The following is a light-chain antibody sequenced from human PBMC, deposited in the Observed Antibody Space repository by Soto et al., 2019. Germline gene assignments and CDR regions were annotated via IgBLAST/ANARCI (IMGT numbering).Light chain of an antibody. J-gene: IGKJ1*01. CDR2: DAS. Sequence: LTQSPSTLSLSPFEIATLSCRAHERISRSLAWYQQKPGQPPRLLIYDASSRATGIPDRFSGGGSGTDFTLTISRLEPEDFAVYYCQQYGSSPRTFGQGTKVDIK. CDR3: QQYGSSPRT. V-gene: IGKV3-20*01. CDR1: ERISRS.